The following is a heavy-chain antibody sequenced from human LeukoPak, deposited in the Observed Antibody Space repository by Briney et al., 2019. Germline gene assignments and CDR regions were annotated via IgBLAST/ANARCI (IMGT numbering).Heavy chain of an antibody. Sequence: PSETLSLTCDVSGYSISSGYYWGWIRQPPGKGLEWIGTIYHSGSTYYKPSLKRRVTISVDTSKSQFSLKLSSVTAADTAVYYCARHRWGSGYYFDYWGQGTLVTVSS. J-gene: IGHJ4*02. CDR2: IYHSGST. D-gene: IGHD7-27*01. V-gene: IGHV4-38-2*01. CDR1: GYSISSGYY. CDR3: ARHRWGSGYYFDY.